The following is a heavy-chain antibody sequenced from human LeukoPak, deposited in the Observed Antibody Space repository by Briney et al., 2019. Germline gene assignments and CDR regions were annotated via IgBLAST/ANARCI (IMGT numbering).Heavy chain of an antibody. D-gene: IGHD3-22*01. V-gene: IGHV4-34*01. CDR2: INHSGST. CDR1: GGSFSGYY. Sequence: SETLSLTCAVYGGSFSGYYWSWIRQPPGKGLEWIGEINHSGSTNYNPSLKSRVTISVDTSKNQFSLKLSSVTAAHTAVYYCASCYYYDSSGCAYWGQGTLVTVSS. J-gene: IGHJ4*02. CDR3: ASCYYYDSSGCAY.